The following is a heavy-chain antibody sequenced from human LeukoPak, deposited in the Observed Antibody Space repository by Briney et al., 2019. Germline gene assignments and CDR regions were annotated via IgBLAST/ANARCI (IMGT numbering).Heavy chain of an antibody. CDR3: ARGVFYDFWSGPIDY. J-gene: IGHJ4*02. Sequence: SQTLSLTCTVSGGSISSGSYYWSWIRQPAGKGLEWIGRIYTSGSTNYNPSLKSRVTISVDTSKNQFSLKLSSVTAADTAVYYCARGVFYDFWSGPIDYWGQGTLVTVSS. CDR2: IYTSGST. CDR1: GGSISSGSYY. D-gene: IGHD3-3*01. V-gene: IGHV4-61*02.